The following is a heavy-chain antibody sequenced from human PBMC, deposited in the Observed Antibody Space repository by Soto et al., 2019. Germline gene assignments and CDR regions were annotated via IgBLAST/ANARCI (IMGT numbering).Heavy chain of an antibody. J-gene: IGHJ5*02. Sequence: EVQLVESGGGLVQPGRSLRLSCAASGFTFDNYAMHWVRQAPGKGPEWVSSISWNSGAVGYAASVRGRFTISRDNARNSLFLQMNSLRHEDTALYYYAKDIGNNYPYPGTWFDPWGQGTLVTVSS. CDR2: ISWNSGAV. V-gene: IGHV3-9*01. D-gene: IGHD3-16*01. CDR1: GFTFDNYA. CDR3: AKDIGNNYPYPGTWFDP.